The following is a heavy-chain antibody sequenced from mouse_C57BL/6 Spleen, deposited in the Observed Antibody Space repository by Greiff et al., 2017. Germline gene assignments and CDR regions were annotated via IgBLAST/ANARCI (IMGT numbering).Heavy chain of an antibody. Sequence: QVKLQQPGAELVKPGASVKLSCKASGYTFTSYWMQWVKQRPGQGLEWIGEIDPSDSYTNYNQKFKGKATLTVDTSSSTAYMQLSSLTSEDSAVYYCARTSPLPWSDYWGQGTTLTVSS. CDR1: GYTFTSYW. J-gene: IGHJ2*01. CDR2: IDPSDSYT. V-gene: IGHV1-50*01. D-gene: IGHD1-2*01. CDR3: ARTSPLPWSDY.